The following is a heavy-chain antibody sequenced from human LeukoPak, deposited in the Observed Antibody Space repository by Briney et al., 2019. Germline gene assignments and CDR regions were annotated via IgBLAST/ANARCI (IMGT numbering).Heavy chain of an antibody. J-gene: IGHJ4*02. D-gene: IGHD5-12*01. CDR3: ARSRLPAATITPNDY. V-gene: IGHV3-7*03. CDR1: GFTFSSYA. CDR2: IKQDESKE. Sequence: GRSLRLSCAASGFTFSSYAMHWVRQAPGKGLEWVANIKQDESKEYYGDSVKGRFAISRDNAKNSLYLQMNSLRAEDTAVYYCARSRLPAATITPNDYRGQGALVTVSS.